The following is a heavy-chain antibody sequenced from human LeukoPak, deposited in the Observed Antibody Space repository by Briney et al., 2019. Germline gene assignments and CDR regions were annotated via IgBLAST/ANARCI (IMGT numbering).Heavy chain of an antibody. V-gene: IGHV1-24*01. J-gene: IGHJ4*02. CDR2: FDPEDGET. D-gene: IGHD1-26*01. CDR1: GYTLTELS. CDR3: ATGAGRYYPLDY. Sequence: ASVKVSCKVSGYTLTELSMHWVRQAPGKGLEWMGGFDPEDGETIYAQKFQGRVTMTEDTSTDTAYMELSSLRSEDMAVYYCATGAGRYYPLDYWGQGTLVTVSS.